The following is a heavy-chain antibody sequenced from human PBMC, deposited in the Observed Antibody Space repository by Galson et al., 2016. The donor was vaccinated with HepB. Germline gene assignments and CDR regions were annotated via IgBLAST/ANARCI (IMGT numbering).Heavy chain of an antibody. J-gene: IGHJ4*02. CDR2: ISHSGST. V-gene: IGHV4-34*01. CDR3: ARGRATKADY. Sequence: ETLSLTCAVYGGSFSGYYWSWLRQPPGKGLEWIGEISHSGSTNYNPSLKSRVTMSVDTSFSLKLTSVTAADTAVYYCARGRATKADYWGQGTLVTVSS. CDR1: GGSFSGYY. D-gene: IGHD2-8*01.